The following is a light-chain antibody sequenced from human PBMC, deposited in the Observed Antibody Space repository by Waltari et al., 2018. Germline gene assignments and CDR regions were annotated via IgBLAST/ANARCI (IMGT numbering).Light chain of an antibody. CDR2: DAS. J-gene: IGKJ4*01. CDR3: QQCSTSPLT. Sequence: LALRLRIYDASSRAPCIPDRFSGRGSGTDFTLTISRLEPEDFAVYYCQQCSTSPLTFGGGTKVEIK. V-gene: IGKV3D-20*01.